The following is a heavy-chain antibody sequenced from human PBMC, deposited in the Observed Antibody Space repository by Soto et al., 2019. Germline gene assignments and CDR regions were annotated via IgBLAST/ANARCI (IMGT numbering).Heavy chain of an antibody. CDR3: VSVEMYAGELTPIFDX. J-gene: IGHJ5*02. D-gene: IGHD3-16*01. CDR1: GGSLRSIYHY. CDR2: IYYTGNT. V-gene: IGHV4-39*01. Sequence: SVTLSVTGTVSGGSLRSIYHYWGWSRQLPGKGLEGIGSIYYTGNTYCNPSLMSRVRISVEMATNEISLRLRAESMADKDFYYCVSVEMYAGELTPIFDXWGQGARVTFS.